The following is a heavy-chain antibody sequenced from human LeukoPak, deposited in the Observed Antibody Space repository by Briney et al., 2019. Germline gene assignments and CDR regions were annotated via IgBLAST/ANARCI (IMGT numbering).Heavy chain of an antibody. CDR3: ARETPCGGDCYHFDY. V-gene: IGHV3-7*01. D-gene: IGHD2-21*02. Sequence: GGSLRLSCAASGFTFSSYWMSWVRQAPGKGLEWVANIKQDGSEKNYVDSVKGRFTISRDNAKNSLYLQMNSLRAEDTAVYYCARETPCGGDCYHFDYWGQGTLVTVSS. CDR2: IKQDGSEK. J-gene: IGHJ4*02. CDR1: GFTFSSYW.